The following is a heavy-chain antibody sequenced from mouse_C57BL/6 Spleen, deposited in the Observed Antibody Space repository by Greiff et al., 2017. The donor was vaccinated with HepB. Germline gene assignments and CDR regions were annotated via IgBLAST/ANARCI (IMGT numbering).Heavy chain of an antibody. V-gene: IGHV1-42*01. J-gene: IGHJ3*01. CDR1: GYSFTGYY. CDR3: ASVTELAY. CDR2: INPSTGGT. Sequence: VQLKESGPELVKPGASVKISCKASGYSFTGYYMNWVKQSPEKSLEWIGEINPSTGGTTYNQKFKAKATLTVDKSSSTAYMQLKSLTSEDSAVYYCASVTELAYWGQGTLVTVSA. D-gene: IGHD2-2*01.